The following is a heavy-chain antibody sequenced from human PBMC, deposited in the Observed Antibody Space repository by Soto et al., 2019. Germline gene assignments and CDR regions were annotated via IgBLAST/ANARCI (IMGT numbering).Heavy chain of an antibody. V-gene: IGHV3-74*01. Sequence: PGGSLRLSCAASGFTFSTYWMHWVRQAPGKGLVWFSRINSDGSSTXXADSVKGRXTISRDNAKNTXYLQMXSLRAEDTAVYYCGAAMITSPDYWGQGTLVTVSX. D-gene: IGHD3-16*01. CDR3: GAAMITSPDY. J-gene: IGHJ4*02. CDR1: GFTFSTYW. CDR2: INSDGSST.